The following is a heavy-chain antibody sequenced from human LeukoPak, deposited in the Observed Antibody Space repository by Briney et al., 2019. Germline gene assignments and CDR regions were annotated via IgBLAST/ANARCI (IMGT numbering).Heavy chain of an antibody. Sequence: PGGSLRLPCAASGFIFSTYAMSWVRQAPGKGLEWVSAISSNGGITYYADSVKGRFTISRDNSKNTLFLQANSLRAEDTAVYYCAKDWSSGVSGYLISFDFWGQGTLVTVSS. CDR2: ISSNGGIT. V-gene: IGHV3-23*01. J-gene: IGHJ4*02. CDR3: AKDWSSGVSGYLISFDF. D-gene: IGHD3-22*01. CDR1: GFIFSTYA.